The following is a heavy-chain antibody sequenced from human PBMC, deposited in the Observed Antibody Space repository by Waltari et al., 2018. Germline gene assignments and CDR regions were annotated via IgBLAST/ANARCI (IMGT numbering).Heavy chain of an antibody. CDR1: GSISSTTYY. Sequence: QLQLQESGPGLVKPSETLSLTCTVSGSISSTTYYWGWIRQPPGKGLEWIGSMCSSGHTYYNPSLKSRVTISVDTSKNQFSLRLSSVTAADTAVYYCARRSRGSGSYAFGAFDIWGQGTMVIVSS. V-gene: IGHV4-39*01. CDR3: ARRSRGSGSYAFGAFDI. D-gene: IGHD1-26*01. J-gene: IGHJ3*02. CDR2: MCSSGHT.